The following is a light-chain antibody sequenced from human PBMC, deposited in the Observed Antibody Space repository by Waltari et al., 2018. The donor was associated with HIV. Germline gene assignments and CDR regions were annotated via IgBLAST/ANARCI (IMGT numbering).Light chain of an antibody. CDR3: CSYADNYPVV. CDR2: DVN. J-gene: IGLJ2*01. Sequence: QSALTQPRSVSGSPGQSVTIPCTGTSSDVGGYNYVSWYQHHPGKAPKFMIYDVNKRTSGVPERFSGSKSGNTASLTISGLQAEDEADYYCCSYADNYPVVFGGGTKLTVL. V-gene: IGLV2-11*01. CDR1: SSDVGGYNY.